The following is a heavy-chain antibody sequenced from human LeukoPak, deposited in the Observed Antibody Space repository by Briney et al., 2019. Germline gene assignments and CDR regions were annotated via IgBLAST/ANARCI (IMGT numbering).Heavy chain of an antibody. V-gene: IGHV3-11*01. CDR1: GFTFSDYY. Sequence: GGSLRLSCAASGFTFSDYYMSWIRQAPGKGLEWVSYISSSGSPIYYADSVKGRLTISRDSARNSLYLQMNSLRAEDTAVYYCARSTYQLLPTNFDYWGQGTLVTVSS. D-gene: IGHD2-2*01. J-gene: IGHJ4*02. CDR3: ARSTYQLLPTNFDY. CDR2: ISSSGSPI.